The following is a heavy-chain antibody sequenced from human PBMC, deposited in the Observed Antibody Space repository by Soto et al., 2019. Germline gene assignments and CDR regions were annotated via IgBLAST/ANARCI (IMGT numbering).Heavy chain of an antibody. CDR2: IWYDGSNK. CDR1: GFTFSSYG. CDR3: ARESRYYYYGMDV. Sequence: GGSLRLSCAASGFTFSSYGMHWVRQAPGKGLEWVAVIWYDGSNKYYADSVKGRFTISRDNSKNTLYLQMNSLRAEDTAVYYCARESRYYYYGMDVWGQGTTVTVSS. J-gene: IGHJ6*02. V-gene: IGHV3-33*01.